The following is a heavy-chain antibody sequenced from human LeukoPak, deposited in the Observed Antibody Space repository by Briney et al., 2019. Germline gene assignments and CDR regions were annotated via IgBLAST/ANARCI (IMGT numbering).Heavy chain of an antibody. D-gene: IGHD4-23*01. CDR1: GFTFSSYA. Sequence: GGSLRLSCAASGFTFSSYAMSWVRQAPGKGLEWVSAISGSGGSTYYADSVKGRFTISKDNSKNMLYLQMNSLRAGDTAVYYCAKGVGGYYFDYWGQGTLVTVSS. V-gene: IGHV3-23*01. CDR2: ISGSGGST. CDR3: AKGVGGYYFDY. J-gene: IGHJ4*02.